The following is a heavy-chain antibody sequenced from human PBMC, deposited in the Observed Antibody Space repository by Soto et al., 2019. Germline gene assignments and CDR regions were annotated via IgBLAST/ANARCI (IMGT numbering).Heavy chain of an antibody. Sequence: ASVKVSCKASGYTITSNGITWVRQAPGQGLEWMGWISAHNGNTHYAQKLQGRVTMTTDTSTSTAYMELRSLRSDDTAVYYCARDLFYLEVVPPGAFDIWGQGTMVTVSS. CDR1: GYTITSNG. D-gene: IGHD1-1*01. CDR2: ISAHNGNT. J-gene: IGHJ3*02. CDR3: ARDLFYLEVVPPGAFDI. V-gene: IGHV1-18*01.